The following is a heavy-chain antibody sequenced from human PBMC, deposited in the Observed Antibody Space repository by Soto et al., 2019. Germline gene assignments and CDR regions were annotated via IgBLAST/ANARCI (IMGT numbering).Heavy chain of an antibody. CDR1: GGSFSGYY. CDR2: INHSGST. D-gene: IGHD3-9*01. Sequence: PSETLSVTCAVYGGSFSGYYWSWIRQPPGKGLEWIGEINHSGSTNYNPSLKSRVTISVDTSKNQFSLKLSSVTAADTAVYYCARLAVGLRYFDWLWARSYFDYWGQGTLVTVSS. CDR3: ARLAVGLRYFDWLWARSYFDY. J-gene: IGHJ4*02. V-gene: IGHV4-34*01.